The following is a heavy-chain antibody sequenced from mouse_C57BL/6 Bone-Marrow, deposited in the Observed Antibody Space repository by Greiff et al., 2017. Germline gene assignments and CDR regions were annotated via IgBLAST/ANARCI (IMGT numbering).Heavy chain of an antibody. CDR2: IYPTSGRT. CDR3: TRSDPRRRSFDY. Sequence: VQLQQPGAELVKPGASVKMSCKASGYTFTSYWITWVKQRPGQGLEWIGDIYPTSGRTNYNEKFKSKAILTVDTSSNTAYMQLSSLTSEDSAVFYCTRSDPRRRSFDYWGQGTTLTVSS. J-gene: IGHJ2*01. CDR1: GYTFTSYW. V-gene: IGHV1-55*01.